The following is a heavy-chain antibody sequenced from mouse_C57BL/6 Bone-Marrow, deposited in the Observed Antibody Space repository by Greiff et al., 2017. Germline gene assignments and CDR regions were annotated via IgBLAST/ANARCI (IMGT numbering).Heavy chain of an antibody. CDR1: GYTFTSYW. J-gene: IGHJ3*01. Sequence: QVQLQQPGAELVKPGASVKLSCKASGYTFTSYWMHWVKQRPGQGLEWIGMIHPNSGSTNYNEKFKSKATLTVDKSSSTAYMQLSSLTSEDSAVYYCARSSQYYGSSPAWFAYWGQGTLVTVSA. D-gene: IGHD1-1*01. V-gene: IGHV1-64*01. CDR3: ARSSQYYGSSPAWFAY. CDR2: IHPNSGST.